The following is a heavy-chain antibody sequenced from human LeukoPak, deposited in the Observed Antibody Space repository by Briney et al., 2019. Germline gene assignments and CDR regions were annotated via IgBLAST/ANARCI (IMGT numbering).Heavy chain of an antibody. Sequence: GGSLRLSCAASGFTFSSYSMSWVRQAPGKGLEWVANIKQDGSEKYYVDSVKGRFTISRDNAKNSLYLQMNSLRAEDTAVYYCARGRYCSSTSCPLFDSWGQGTLVTVSS. D-gene: IGHD2-2*01. CDR3: ARGRYCSSTSCPLFDS. CDR2: IKQDGSEK. CDR1: GFTFSSYS. V-gene: IGHV3-7*04. J-gene: IGHJ4*02.